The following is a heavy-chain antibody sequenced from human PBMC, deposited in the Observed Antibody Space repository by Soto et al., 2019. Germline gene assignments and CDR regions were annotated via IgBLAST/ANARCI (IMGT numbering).Heavy chain of an antibody. CDR3: ARREGYCVGTKCQMRAFDF. D-gene: IGHD2-21*01. J-gene: IGHJ3*01. CDR2: IYWDDDK. CDR1: GFSLSTSAVG. V-gene: IGHV2-5*02. Sequence: QITLKESGPALVKPTETLTLTCTFSGFSLSTSAVGVGWIRQPPGKALEWLAVIYWDDDKTYRPSLNNRLTLTKDTSKDQVVLVMTNLDPVDTATYYCARREGYCVGTKCQMRAFDFWGQGTMVTVSS.